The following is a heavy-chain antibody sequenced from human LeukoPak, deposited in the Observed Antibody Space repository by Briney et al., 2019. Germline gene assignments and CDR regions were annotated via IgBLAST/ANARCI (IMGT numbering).Heavy chain of an antibody. V-gene: IGHV5-51*01. CDR3: ARLLIRRHDAFDI. CDR2: IYPGDSDT. J-gene: IGHJ3*02. CDR1: GYSFTSYW. D-gene: IGHD2-21*01. Sequence: GESLKISCKGSGYSFTSYWIGWVRQMPGKGLEWMGIIYPGDSDTRYSPSFQGQVTISADKSISTAYLQWSSLKASDTAMYYRARLLIRRHDAFDIWGQGTMVTVSS.